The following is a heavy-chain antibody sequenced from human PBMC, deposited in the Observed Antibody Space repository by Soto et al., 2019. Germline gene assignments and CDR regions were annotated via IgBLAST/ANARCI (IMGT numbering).Heavy chain of an antibody. D-gene: IGHD3-22*01. CDR2: IYYSGST. V-gene: IGHV4-39*01. CDR3: ARQLIVVVPDAFDI. J-gene: IGHJ3*02. CDR1: GGSISSSSYY. Sequence: PSETLSLTCTVSGGSISSSSYYWGWIRQPPGKGLEWSGSIYYSGSTYYNTSLKSRVTISVDTSKNQFSLKLSSVTAADTAVYYCARQLIVVVPDAFDIWGQGTMVTVSS.